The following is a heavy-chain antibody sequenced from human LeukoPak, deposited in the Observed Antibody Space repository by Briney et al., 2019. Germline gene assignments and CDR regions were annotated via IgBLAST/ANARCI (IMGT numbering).Heavy chain of an antibody. D-gene: IGHD1-26*01. Sequence: PGGSLRLSCSASGFTFSSYAMHWVRQAPGKGLEYVSAISSNGGSTYYADSVKGRFTISRDNSKNTLYLQMSSLRAEDTAVYYCVPEVGQLRPRDVCRMDVWGQGTTVTVSS. CDR3: VPEVGQLRPRDVCRMDV. V-gene: IGHV3-64D*06. J-gene: IGHJ6*02. CDR2: ISSNGGST. CDR1: GFTFSSYA.